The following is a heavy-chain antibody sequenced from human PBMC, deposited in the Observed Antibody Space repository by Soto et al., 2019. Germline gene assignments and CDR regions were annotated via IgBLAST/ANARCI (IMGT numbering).Heavy chain of an antibody. D-gene: IGHD2-2*01. V-gene: IGHV1-2*04. CDR2: INPNSGGT. CDR3: ARGCSSTSCHAPDAFDI. CDR1: GYTXTGYY. Sequence: SXKVSFKASGYTXTGYYMDLERQAPGQGLEWWGWINPNSGGTNYAQKFQVLVTMTRDTSISTAYMELSRLRYDDTAVYYCARGCSSTSCHAPDAFDIWGQGTMGTVS. J-gene: IGHJ3*02.